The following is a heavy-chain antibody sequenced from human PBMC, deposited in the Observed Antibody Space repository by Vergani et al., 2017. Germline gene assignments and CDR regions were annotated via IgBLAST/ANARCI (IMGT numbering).Heavy chain of an antibody. D-gene: IGHD4-11*01. J-gene: IGHJ6*03. CDR3: ARGRTTVTLYYYYYMDV. Sequence: QVQLVQSGAEVKKPGSSVKVSCKASGGTFSSYTISWVRQAPGQGLEWMGRIIPILGIANYAQKFQGRVTITADKSTSTAYMELSSLRSEDTAVYYCARGRTTVTLYYYYYMDVWGKGTTVTVSS. CDR2: IIPILGIA. V-gene: IGHV1-69*02. CDR1: GGTFSSYT.